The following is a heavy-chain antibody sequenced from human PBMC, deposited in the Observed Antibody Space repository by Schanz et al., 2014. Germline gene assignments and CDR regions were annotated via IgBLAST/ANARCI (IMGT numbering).Heavy chain of an antibody. CDR2: ISGSGGST. CDR1: GFTFSIYA. CDR3: VSSGSYSSYAF. J-gene: IGHJ4*02. Sequence: VQLVDSGGGLVQPGGSLRLSCSASGFTFSIYAMHWVRQAPGKGLEWVSAISGSGGSTYYADSVKGRFTISRDNSKNTLYLQMNSLRAEDTAVYHCVSSGSYSSYAFWGQGTLVTVSS. V-gene: IGHV3-23*04. D-gene: IGHD3-10*01.